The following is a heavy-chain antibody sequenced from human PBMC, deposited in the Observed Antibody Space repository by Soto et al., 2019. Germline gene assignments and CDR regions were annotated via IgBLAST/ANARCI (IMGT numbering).Heavy chain of an antibody. CDR2: ISYDGSNK. CDR3: AKDALWGYSSSSPIDY. J-gene: IGHJ4*02. CDR1: GFTFSSYG. V-gene: IGHV3-30*18. D-gene: IGHD6-13*01. Sequence: QVQVVESGGGVVQPGRSLRLSCAASGFTFSSYGMHWVRQAPGKGLEWVAVISYDGSNKYYADSVKGRFTISRDNSKNTLYLQMNTLRAEDTAVYYCAKDALWGYSSSSPIDYWGPGTLVTVSS.